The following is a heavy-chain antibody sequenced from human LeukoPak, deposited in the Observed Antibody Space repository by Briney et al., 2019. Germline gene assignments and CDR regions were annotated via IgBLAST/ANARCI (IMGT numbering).Heavy chain of an antibody. CDR2: IHYSGRT. Sequence: SETLSLTCSVSGDSISTYFWSWIRQPPGKGLEWTGNIHYSGRTNYNPSFKSRVTISVDTSKNQFSLKLSSVTAADTAIYYCARPRDGYNFGAFDVWGQGTLVSVSS. J-gene: IGHJ3*01. D-gene: IGHD5-24*01. V-gene: IGHV4-59*08. CDR1: GDSISTYF. CDR3: ARPRDGYNFGAFDV.